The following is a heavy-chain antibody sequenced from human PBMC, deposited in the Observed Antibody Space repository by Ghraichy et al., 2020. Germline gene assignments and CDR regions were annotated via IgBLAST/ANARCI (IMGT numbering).Heavy chain of an antibody. CDR2: ISGSGGST. CDR3: ARSRRRIVLMVYAIPVYNWFDP. CDR1: GFTFSSYA. V-gene: IGHV3-23*01. Sequence: GGSLRLSCAASGFTFSSYAMSWVRQAPGKGLEWVSAISGSGGSTYYADSVKGRFTISRDNSKNTLYLQMNSLRAEDTAVYYCARSRRRIVLMVYAIPVYNWFDPWGQGTLVTVSS. J-gene: IGHJ5*02. D-gene: IGHD2-8*01.